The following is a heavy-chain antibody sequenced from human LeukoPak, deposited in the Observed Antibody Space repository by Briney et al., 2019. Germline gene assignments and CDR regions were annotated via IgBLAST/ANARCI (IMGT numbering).Heavy chain of an antibody. D-gene: IGHD6-19*01. V-gene: IGHV5-51*01. J-gene: IGHJ4*02. CDR3: ARRNYFSSSGSKDHFDY. Sequence: GESLKISCNASGYTFSTYWIAWVRQSPGKGLEWIGSVFPGDSDISYSPSFQGQVAISADKSINAAYLQWSSLKASDTAIYYCARRNYFSSSGSKDHFDYWGQGTLVTVSS. CDR2: VFPGDSDI. CDR1: GYTFSTYW.